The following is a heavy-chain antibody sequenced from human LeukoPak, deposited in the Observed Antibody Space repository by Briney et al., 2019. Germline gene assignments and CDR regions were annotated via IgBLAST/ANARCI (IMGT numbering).Heavy chain of an antibody. D-gene: IGHD2-2*01. Sequence: SETLSLTRTVSRGSISSSSSHWGWIRQSPGEGLQWITSMSYSGATYYNPSLQSRVTISVDTSKNQFSLKLYSVTAADTAVYYCARHCRAVLVVPVARGDYFDYLGQGTLVTVSS. J-gene: IGHJ4*02. CDR1: RGSISSSSSH. CDR3: ARHCRAVLVVPVARGDYFDY. CDR2: MSYSGAT. V-gene: IGHV4-39*01.